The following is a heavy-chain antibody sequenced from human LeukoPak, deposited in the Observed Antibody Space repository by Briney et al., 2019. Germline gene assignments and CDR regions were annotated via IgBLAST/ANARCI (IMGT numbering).Heavy chain of an antibody. CDR2: IYTSGST. J-gene: IGHJ5*02. CDR3: AGTRRYCSGGSCYNWFDP. D-gene: IGHD2-15*01. CDR1: GGSISSDTYY. Sequence: KPSQTLSLTCTVSGGSISSDTYYWSWIRQPAGKGLEWIGRIYTSGSTTYNSSLRSRLTILLDTSKNQVSLELTSMTAADTAVYYCAGTRRYCSGGSCYNWFDPWGQGTLVTVSS. V-gene: IGHV4-61*02.